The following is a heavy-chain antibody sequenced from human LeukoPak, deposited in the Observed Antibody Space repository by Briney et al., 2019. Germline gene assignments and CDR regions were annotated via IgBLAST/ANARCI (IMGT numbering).Heavy chain of an antibody. CDR1: GYTFTSYD. Sequence: GASVKVSCKASGYTFTSYDINWVRQATGQGLEWMGWMNPNSGNTGYAQKFQGRVTITRNTSISTAYMELSSLRSEDTAVYYCARVGLPGGSTSCYAFDPWGQGTLLTVSS. CDR3: ARVGLPGGSTSCYAFDP. J-gene: IGHJ5*02. CDR2: MNPNSGNT. V-gene: IGHV1-8*03. D-gene: IGHD2-2*01.